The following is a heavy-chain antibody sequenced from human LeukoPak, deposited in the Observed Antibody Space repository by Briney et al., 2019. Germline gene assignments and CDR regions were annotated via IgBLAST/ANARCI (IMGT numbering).Heavy chain of an antibody. V-gene: IGHV3-7*01. Sequence: GGSLRLSCAASGFTFSSYWMSWVRQAPGKGLEWVANIRQDGSEKYYVGSVKGRFTISRDNAQNSMYLQMNSLRVEDTAVYYCTSWGDTTAEYFQRWGQGTLVTVSS. J-gene: IGHJ1*01. CDR2: IRQDGSEK. CDR1: GFTFSSYW. CDR3: TSWGDTTAEYFQR. D-gene: IGHD2-21*02.